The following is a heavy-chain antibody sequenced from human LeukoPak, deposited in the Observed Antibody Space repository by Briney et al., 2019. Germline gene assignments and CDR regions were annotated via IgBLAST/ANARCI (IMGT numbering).Heavy chain of an antibody. V-gene: IGHV3-74*01. D-gene: IGHD3-22*01. CDR1: GFTFSNFV. CDR3: ARAPSEIGGYYPEYFRH. CDR2: IKSDGST. Sequence: GGSLRLSCAASGFTFSNFVMSWVRQAPGKGLVWVSRIKSDGSTNYADSVKGRFTISRDNAKNTLSLQMNSLRAEDTGVYYCARAPSEIGGYYPEYFRHWGQGTLVTVSS. J-gene: IGHJ1*01.